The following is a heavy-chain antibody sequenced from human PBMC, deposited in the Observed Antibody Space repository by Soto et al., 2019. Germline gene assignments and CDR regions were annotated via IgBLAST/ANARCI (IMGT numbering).Heavy chain of an antibody. Sequence: PGGSLRLSCAASGFTFSSYGMHWVRQAPGKGLEWVAVIWYDGSNKYYADSVKGRFTISRDNSKNTLYLQMNSLRAEDTAVYYCARDYYDFWSGYYGPFDYWGQGTLVTVSS. J-gene: IGHJ4*02. CDR3: ARDYYDFWSGYYGPFDY. V-gene: IGHV3-33*01. CDR1: GFTFSSYG. CDR2: IWYDGSNK. D-gene: IGHD3-3*01.